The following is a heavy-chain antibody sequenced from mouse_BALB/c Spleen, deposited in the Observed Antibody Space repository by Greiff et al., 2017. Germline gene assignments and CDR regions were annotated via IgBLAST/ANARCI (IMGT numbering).Heavy chain of an antibody. D-gene: IGHD3-1*01. CDR2: IRLKSNNYAT. Sequence: DVQLVESGGGLVQPGGSMKLSCVASGFTFSNYWMNWVRQSPEKGLEWVAEIRLKSNNYATHYAESVKGRFTISRDDSKSSVYLQMNNLRAEDTGIYYCTRNGARATFYAMDYWGQGTSVTVSS. V-gene: IGHV6-6*02. CDR3: TRNGARATFYAMDY. J-gene: IGHJ4*01. CDR1: GFTFSNYW.